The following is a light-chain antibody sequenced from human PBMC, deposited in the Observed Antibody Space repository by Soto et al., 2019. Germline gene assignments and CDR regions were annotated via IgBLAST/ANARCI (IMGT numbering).Light chain of an antibody. CDR3: AAWDVSLNGLYV. CDR1: SSNIGSSS. Sequence: QSVLTQPPSASGTPGQMVTISCSGSSSNIGSSSVNWYQQFPGTAPKLLIYNDNQWPSGVPDRFSGSRSGTSASLAISGLQSEDEADYYCAAWDVSLNGLYVFGTGTKVTVL. J-gene: IGLJ1*01. CDR2: NDN. V-gene: IGLV1-44*01.